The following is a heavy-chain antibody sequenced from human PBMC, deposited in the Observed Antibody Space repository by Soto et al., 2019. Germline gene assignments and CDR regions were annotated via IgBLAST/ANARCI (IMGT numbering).Heavy chain of an antibody. J-gene: IGHJ4*02. CDR3: ANRYLYSFDS. CDR2: ISDSGGST. Sequence: EVQLLESGGGLVQPGGSLRLSCAASGFTFSSYAMSWVRQAPGKGLEWVSTISDSGGSTYYADSVKGRFTISRDNSKNTLYLQMNSLRAEDTAVYYCANRYLYSFDSWGQGTLVTVSS. D-gene: IGHD1-1*01. CDR1: GFTFSSYA. V-gene: IGHV3-23*01.